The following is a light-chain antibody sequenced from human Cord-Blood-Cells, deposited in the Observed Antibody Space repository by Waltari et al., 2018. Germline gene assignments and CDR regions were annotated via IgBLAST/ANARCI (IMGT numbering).Light chain of an antibody. J-gene: IGLJ2*01. V-gene: IGLV3-25*03. CDR3: QSADSSGVV. CDR2: KDS. Sequence: SYELTQPPSVSVSPGQTARITCSGDALPKQYAYCYQQKPGQAPVLVIYKDSERPSGIPERFSGSSSGTTVTLAISGVQAEDEADYYCQSADSSGVVFGGGTKLTVL. CDR1: ALPKQY.